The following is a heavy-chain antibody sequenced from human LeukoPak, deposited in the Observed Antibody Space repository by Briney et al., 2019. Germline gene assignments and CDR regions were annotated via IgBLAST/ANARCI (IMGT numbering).Heavy chain of an antibody. Sequence: GGSLRLSCAASGFTFSSYAMSWVRQAPGKGLEWVSSFSGAGDYTHSADSVKGRFIISRNNSKNTLYLQMNSLRAEDTAVYYCAREHYGDYVAYYYGMDVWGQGTTVTVSS. CDR3: AREHYGDYVAYYYGMDV. CDR1: GFTFSSYA. J-gene: IGHJ6*02. V-gene: IGHV3-23*01. CDR2: FSGAGDYT. D-gene: IGHD4-17*01.